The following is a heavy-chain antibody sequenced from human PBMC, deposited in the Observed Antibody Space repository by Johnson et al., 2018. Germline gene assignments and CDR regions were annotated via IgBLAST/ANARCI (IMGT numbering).Heavy chain of an antibody. CDR2: IWYDGSIK. J-gene: IGHJ3*02. V-gene: IGHV3-33*01. D-gene: IGHD3-16*01. CDR3: GRGMRGGDAFDI. Sequence: MNWVRQAPGKGLEWVAVIWYDGSIKYYVDSVKDRFTLTRDNSKNTLYLQMKSLRAEATAVYYCGRGMRGGDAFDIWGQGTMGTVSS.